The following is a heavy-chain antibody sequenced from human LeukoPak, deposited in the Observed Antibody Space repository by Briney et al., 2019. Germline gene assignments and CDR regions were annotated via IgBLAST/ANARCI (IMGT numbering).Heavy chain of an antibody. CDR1: GLTLSTYW. CDR2: ISPDGTIT. CDR3: ARDKGDDYGDYRNAFDI. J-gene: IGHJ3*02. Sequence: GGSLRLSCAASGLTLSTYWMHWVRQGPGKGLVWVSYISPDGTITRYADSVKGRFTISRDNAKNSLYLQMNSLRAEDTAVYYCARDKGDDYGDYRNAFDIWGQGTMVTVSS. V-gene: IGHV3-74*01. D-gene: IGHD4-17*01.